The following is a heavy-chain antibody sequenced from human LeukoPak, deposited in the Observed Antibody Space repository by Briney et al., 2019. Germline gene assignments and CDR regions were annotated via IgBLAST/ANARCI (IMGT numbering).Heavy chain of an antibody. V-gene: IGHV3-7*03. J-gene: IGHJ4*02. CDR1: GFTFSAYW. CDR3: AKAPVTTCSGAYCYPFDY. D-gene: IGHD2-21*01. Sequence: GGSLRLSCTGSGFTFSAYWMTWVRQAPGKGLEWVANIQGDGSDKYSVDSVKGRFTISRDNAKNSVYLQMNRLRAEDAAVYYCAKAPVTTCSGAYCYPFDYWGQGTLVTVSS. CDR2: IQGDGSDK.